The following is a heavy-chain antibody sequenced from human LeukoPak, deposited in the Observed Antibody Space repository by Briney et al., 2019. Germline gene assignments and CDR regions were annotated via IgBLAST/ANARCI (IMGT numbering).Heavy chain of an antibody. CDR2: ISSNGGST. CDR1: GFTFSSYE. CDR3: ARASSGWYGY. Sequence: PGGSLRLSCAASGFTFSSYEMNWVRQAPGKGLEYVSAISSNGGSTYYANSVKGRSTISRDNSKNTLYLQMGSLRVEDMAVYYCARASSGWYGYWGQGTLVTVSS. D-gene: IGHD6-19*01. V-gene: IGHV3-64*01. J-gene: IGHJ4*02.